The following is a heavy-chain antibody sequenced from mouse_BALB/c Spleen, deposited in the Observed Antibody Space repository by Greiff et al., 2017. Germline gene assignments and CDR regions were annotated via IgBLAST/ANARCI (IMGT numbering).Heavy chain of an antibody. V-gene: IGHV1S81*02. CDR3: TRNLGYFDV. CDR2: INPSNGGT. Sequence: QVQLQQSGAELVKPGASVKLSCKASGYTFTSYYMYWVKQRPGQGLEWIGEINPSNGGTNFNEKFKSKATLTVDKSSSTAYMQLSSLTSEDSAVYYCTRNLGYFDVWGAGTTVTVSS. CDR1: GYTFTSYY. J-gene: IGHJ1*01.